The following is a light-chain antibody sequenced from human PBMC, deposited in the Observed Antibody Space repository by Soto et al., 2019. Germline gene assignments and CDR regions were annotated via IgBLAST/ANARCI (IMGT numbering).Light chain of an antibody. CDR1: SSDVGAYKY. CDR3: HSYAGSNSWV. V-gene: IGLV2-8*01. J-gene: IGLJ3*02. CDR2: EVN. Sequence: QLVLTQPPSASGSPGQSVAISCTGTSSDVGAYKYVSWYQQHPGKAPKLLIFEVNERPSGVPDRFSGSKSGNTASLTVSGLQAEDEADYYCHSYAGSNSWVFGGGTKLTVL.